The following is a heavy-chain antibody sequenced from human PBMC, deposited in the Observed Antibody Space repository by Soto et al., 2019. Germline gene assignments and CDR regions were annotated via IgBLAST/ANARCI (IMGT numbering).Heavy chain of an antibody. CDR2: IKQDGSEK. CDR3: ARDHSSSSPGVDY. Sequence: GGSLRLSCAASGFTFSSYWMSWVRQAPGKGLEWVANIKQDGSEKYYVDSVKGRFTISRDNAKNSLYLQMNSLRAEDTAVYYCARDHSSSSPGVDYWGQGTLVTVST. V-gene: IGHV3-7*05. CDR1: GFTFSSYW. J-gene: IGHJ4*02. D-gene: IGHD6-6*01.